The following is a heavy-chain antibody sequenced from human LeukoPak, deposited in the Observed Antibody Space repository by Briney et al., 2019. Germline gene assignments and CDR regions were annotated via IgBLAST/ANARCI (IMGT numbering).Heavy chain of an antibody. D-gene: IGHD3-10*01. V-gene: IGHV1-69*02. CDR3: ARGDPHSGSYYTYFDY. J-gene: IGHJ4*02. CDR1: GGTFSSYT. Sequence: SVKVSCKASGGTFSSYTICWVRQAPGQGLEWMGRIIPILGIANYAQKFQGRVTITADKSTSTAYMELSSLRSEDTAVYYCARGDPHSGSYYTYFDYWGRGTLVTVSS. CDR2: IIPILGIA.